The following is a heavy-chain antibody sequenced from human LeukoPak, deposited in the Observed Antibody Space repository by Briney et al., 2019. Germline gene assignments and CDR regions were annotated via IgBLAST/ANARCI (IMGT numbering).Heavy chain of an antibody. CDR3: ARAGSCSGGSCHFDY. CDR2: INHSEST. Sequence: PSETLSLTCTVSGGSVSSGSYYWSWIRQPPGKGLEWIGEINHSESTDYNPSLKSRVTISVDTSKNQFSLKLSSVTAADTAVYYCARAGSCSGGSCHFDYWGQGTLVTVSS. D-gene: IGHD2-15*01. CDR1: GGSVSSGSYY. V-gene: IGHV4-61*01. J-gene: IGHJ4*02.